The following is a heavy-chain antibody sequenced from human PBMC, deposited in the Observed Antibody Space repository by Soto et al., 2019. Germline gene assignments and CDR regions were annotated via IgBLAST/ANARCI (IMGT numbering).Heavy chain of an antibody. J-gene: IGHJ3*02. D-gene: IGHD3-10*01. CDR1: GGTLSDHG. CDR3: ARGVYGSGNYYTGPSAFDI. V-gene: IGHV1-69*06. Sequence: QVQLEQSGAEVKKPGSSVKVSCKASGGTLSDHGVAWLRQAPGQGLEWMGGTIPVFNTAKYAQKFQGRVTLTADKFTNIAYMELSSLRSEDTASYFCARGVYGSGNYYTGPSAFDIWGEGTMVIVSS. CDR2: TIPVFNTA.